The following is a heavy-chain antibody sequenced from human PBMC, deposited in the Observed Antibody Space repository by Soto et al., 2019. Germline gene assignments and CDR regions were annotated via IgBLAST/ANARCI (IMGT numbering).Heavy chain of an antibody. D-gene: IGHD3-10*01. Sequence: GGSLRLSCEASGFTFSSYAMHWVRQAPSKGLEWVAIIWFDGTIEYHVDSVEGRFTISRDNSKNMLYLQMDSLRAEDTAVYYCARDGLHHPGSGSNYNPGWHNGMDVWGQGTTVTVSS. J-gene: IGHJ6*02. V-gene: IGHV3-33*08. CDR1: GFTFSSYA. CDR3: ARDGLHHPGSGSNYNPGWHNGMDV. CDR2: IWFDGTIE.